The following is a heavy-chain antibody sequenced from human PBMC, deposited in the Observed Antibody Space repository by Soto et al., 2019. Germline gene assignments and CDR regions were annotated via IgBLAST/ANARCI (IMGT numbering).Heavy chain of an antibody. D-gene: IGHD5-18*01. CDR3: ARDGSTSWYSYDYHGMDV. CDR2: INLDGSEK. V-gene: IGHV3-7*05. J-gene: IGHJ6*02. Sequence: EVQLVESGGGLVQPGGSLRLSCAASGFTFRTYWLSWVRQVPGQGLEWVANINLDGSEKNYVDSVKGRFTISRDNARNSLYRQMSSLRAEDTALYYCARDGSTSWYSYDYHGMDVWGQGTTVTVSS. CDR1: GFTFRTYW.